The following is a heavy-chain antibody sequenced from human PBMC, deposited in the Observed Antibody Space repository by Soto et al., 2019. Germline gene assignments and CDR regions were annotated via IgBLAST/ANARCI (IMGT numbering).Heavy chain of an antibody. Sequence: SETLSLTCAVSGYSISSGYYWGWLRQPPGKGLEWIGSIYHGGSTYYNPSLNSRVTLSIDMTNNHVSLILNSVTAADTAVYYCARDNNDFWSLYPLAFDYWGQGALVTVSS. J-gene: IGHJ4*02. CDR2: IYHGGST. CDR1: GYSISSGYY. V-gene: IGHV4-38-2*01. D-gene: IGHD3-3*01. CDR3: ARDNNDFWSLYPLAFDY.